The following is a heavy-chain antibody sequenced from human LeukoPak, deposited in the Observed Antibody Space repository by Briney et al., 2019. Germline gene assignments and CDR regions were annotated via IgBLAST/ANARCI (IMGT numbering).Heavy chain of an antibody. Sequence: PSGTLSHTCTVSGDSISSYYWSWIRQPAGKGMEWIGRFYIGGITNYNPSLKSRVTLSRDTSKNQFSLRLTSMSAADTAVYYCARGKPGGSSTSFDPWGQGTLVTVSS. V-gene: IGHV4-4*07. J-gene: IGHJ5*02. CDR1: GDSISSYY. D-gene: IGHD2-15*01. CDR2: FYIGGIT. CDR3: ARGKPGGSSTSFDP.